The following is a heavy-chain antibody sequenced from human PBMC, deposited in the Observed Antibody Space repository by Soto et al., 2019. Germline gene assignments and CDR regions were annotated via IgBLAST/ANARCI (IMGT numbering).Heavy chain of an antibody. J-gene: IGHJ6*02. V-gene: IGHV3-48*03. CDR2: IGTSGKTI. CDR1: GCSVRRYE. Sequence: SLRLSGSVSGCSVRRYEMNWVRQSPGKGLDWVSYIGTSGKTIYYACSLKCRSTISRYNANNSFYREISILRAEDTAVYGFARDPAICSGKFDYGLEVWRRGTT. D-gene: IGHD6-25*01. CDR3: ARDPAICSGKFDYGLEV.